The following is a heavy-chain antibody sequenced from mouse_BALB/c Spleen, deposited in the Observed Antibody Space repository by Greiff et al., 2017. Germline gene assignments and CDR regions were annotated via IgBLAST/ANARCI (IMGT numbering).Heavy chain of an antibody. J-gene: IGHJ2*01. CDR1: GFTFSSYT. Sequence: DVKLVESGGGLVKPGGSLKLSCAASGFTFSSYTMSWVRQTPEKRLEWVATISSGGGNTYYPDSVKGRFTISRDNAKNNLYLQMSSLRSEDTALYYCARCWGYGRCHFDYWGQGTTLTVSS. CDR2: ISSGGGNT. CDR3: ARCWGYGRCHFDY. D-gene: IGHD2-2*01. V-gene: IGHV5-9*03.